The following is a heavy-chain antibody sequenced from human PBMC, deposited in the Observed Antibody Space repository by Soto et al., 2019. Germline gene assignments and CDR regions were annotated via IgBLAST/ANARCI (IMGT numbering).Heavy chain of an antibody. CDR1: GFTFSSYA. Sequence: GGSLRLSCAASGFTFSSYAMSWVRQAPGKGLEWVSAISGSGGSTYYADSGKGRFTISRDNSKNTLYLQMNSLRAEDTAVYYCAKWFGAAGPYYYYGMDVWGQGTTVTVSS. J-gene: IGHJ6*02. CDR3: AKWFGAAGPYYYYGMDV. D-gene: IGHD6-13*01. V-gene: IGHV3-23*01. CDR2: ISGSGGST.